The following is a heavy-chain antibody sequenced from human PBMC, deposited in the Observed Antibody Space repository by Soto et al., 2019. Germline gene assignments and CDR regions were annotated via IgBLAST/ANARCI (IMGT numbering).Heavy chain of an antibody. CDR1: GGTFSSYA. Sequence: SVKVSCKASGGTFSSYAISWVRQAPGQGLEWMGGIIPIFGTANYAQKLQGRVTMTTDTSTSTAYMELRSLRSDDTAVYYCARDNETYYDFWSGPRGWFDPWGQGTLVTVSS. D-gene: IGHD3-3*01. CDR3: ARDNETYYDFWSGPRGWFDP. J-gene: IGHJ5*02. V-gene: IGHV1-69*05. CDR2: IIPIFGTA.